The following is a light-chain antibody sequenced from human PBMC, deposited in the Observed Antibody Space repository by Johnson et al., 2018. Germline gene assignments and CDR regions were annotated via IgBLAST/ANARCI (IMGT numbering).Light chain of an antibody. Sequence: QSVLTQPPSVSAAPGQKVTISCSGSSSNIGNNYVSWYQQLPGTAPKLIIYENNKRPSGIPDRFSGSKSGTSATLGITGLQTGDEADYYCGTWDSSLSAGKFFGTWTKVTVL. CDR1: SSNIGNNY. CDR3: GTWDSSLSAGKF. CDR2: ENN. V-gene: IGLV1-51*02. J-gene: IGLJ1*01.